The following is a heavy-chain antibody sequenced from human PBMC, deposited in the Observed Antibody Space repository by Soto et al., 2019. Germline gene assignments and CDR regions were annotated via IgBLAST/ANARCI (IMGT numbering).Heavy chain of an antibody. J-gene: IGHJ5*02. CDR2: IYWDDDK. CDR1: GFSLSTSGVG. V-gene: IGHV2-5*02. CDR3: AHFTLIAVAGTRSWFDP. Sequence: QITLKESGPTLVKPTQTLTLTCTFSGFSLSTSGVGVGWIRQPPGKALEWLALIYWDDDKRYSPSLKSRLTITKDTSKNQVVLTMTNMDPVDTATYYCAHFTLIAVAGTRSWFDPWGQGTLVTVSS. D-gene: IGHD6-19*01.